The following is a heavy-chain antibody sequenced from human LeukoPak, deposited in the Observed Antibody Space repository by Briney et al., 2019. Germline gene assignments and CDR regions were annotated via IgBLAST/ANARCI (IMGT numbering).Heavy chain of an antibody. D-gene: IGHD2-2*01. CDR2: ISSSSSYI. J-gene: IGHJ4*02. Sequence: GGSLRLSCAASGFTFSSYEMNWVRQAPGKGLEWVSSISSSSSYIYYADSVKGRFTISRDNAKNSLYLQMNSLRAEDTAVYYCARDPHCSSTSCFFDYWGQGTLVTVSS. CDR3: ARDPHCSSTSCFFDY. V-gene: IGHV3-21*01. CDR1: GFTFSSYE.